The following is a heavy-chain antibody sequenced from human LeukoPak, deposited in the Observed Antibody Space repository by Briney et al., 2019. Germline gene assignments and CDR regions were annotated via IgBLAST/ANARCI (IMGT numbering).Heavy chain of an antibody. CDR2: IRYDGNIK. D-gene: IGHD3-22*01. CDR3: AKGRYLDSSGYPIDY. J-gene: IGHJ4*02. V-gene: IGHV3-30*02. Sequence: GGSLRLSCAASGFTFSSYDMHWVRQAPGKGLEWVAFIRYDGNIKYFADSVKGRFTISRDSSKNTLYLQMDSLRPKDTALYYCAKGRYLDSSGYPIDYWGQGTLVTVSS. CDR1: GFTFSSYD.